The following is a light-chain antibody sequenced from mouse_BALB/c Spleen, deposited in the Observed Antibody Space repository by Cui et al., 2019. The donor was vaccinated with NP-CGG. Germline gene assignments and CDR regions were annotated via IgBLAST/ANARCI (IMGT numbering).Light chain of an antibody. V-gene: IGLV1*01. J-gene: IGLJ1*01. CDR3: ALWYSSHWV. CDR2: GTN. CDR1: TGAVTTSNY. Sequence: QAVVTQESAPTTSPGETVTLTCRSSTGAVTTSNYANWVQEKPDHLFTGLIGGTNNRVPGVPARFSGSLIGDKAALTITGAQTEDETMYFCALWYSSHWVFGGGTKLTVL.